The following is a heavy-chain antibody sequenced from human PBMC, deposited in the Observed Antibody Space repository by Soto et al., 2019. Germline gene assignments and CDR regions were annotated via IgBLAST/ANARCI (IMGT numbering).Heavy chain of an antibody. D-gene: IGHD3-16*01. J-gene: IGHJ4*02. V-gene: IGHV3-33*01. CDR3: SVYYFDH. CDR2: IWNDGSNK. CDR1: GFTFSSYG. Sequence: QVQLVESGGGVVQPGRSLRLSCAASGFTFSSYGMHWVRQAPGKGLEWVAVIWNDGSNKYYADSVKGRFTISRDNSKKSRYLQMNSRRAEDTSVYYCSVYYFDHWGQGTLVTGSS.